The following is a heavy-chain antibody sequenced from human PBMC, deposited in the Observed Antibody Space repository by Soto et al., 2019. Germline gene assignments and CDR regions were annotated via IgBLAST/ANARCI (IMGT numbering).Heavy chain of an antibody. J-gene: IGHJ4*02. CDR3: ARAPRGNYGSPSSFDF. V-gene: IGHV4-59*01. CDR1: GGSISSYY. Sequence: PSETLSLSCTVSGGSISSYYWSWIRQPPGKGLEWIGYIYYSGSTNYNPSLKSRVTISVDTSKNQFSLKLSSVTAADTAVYYCARAPRGNYGSPSSFDFWGPGPLVTLFS. D-gene: IGHD3-10*01. CDR2: IYYSGST.